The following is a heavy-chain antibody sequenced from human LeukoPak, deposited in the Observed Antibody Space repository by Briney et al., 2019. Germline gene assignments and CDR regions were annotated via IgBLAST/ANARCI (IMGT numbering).Heavy chain of an antibody. J-gene: IGHJ4*02. Sequence: GGSLRLSCAASGFTFSSYWMNWVRQAPGKGLVWVSRIASDGSSTTYADSAKGRFSISRDNAKNTLYLQMNSLRVEDTAVYYCARGRPHGNDYWGQGTLVTVSS. CDR2: IASDGSST. V-gene: IGHV3-74*01. CDR1: GFTFSSYW. CDR3: ARGRPHGNDY. D-gene: IGHD4-23*01.